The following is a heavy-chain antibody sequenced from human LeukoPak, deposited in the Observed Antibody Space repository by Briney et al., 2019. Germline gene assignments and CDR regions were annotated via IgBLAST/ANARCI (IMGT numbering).Heavy chain of an antibody. V-gene: IGHV3-9*01. J-gene: IGHJ4*02. D-gene: IGHD6-13*01. CDR3: TKDSRYSSTWYMPGAFDY. CDR2: ISWNSAGI. Sequence: GGSLRLSCAASGFTFDDYAMHWVRQVPGKGLEWVSGISWNSAGIGYADSVKGRFTISRDNAKNYLYLQMNSLSDEDTALYYCTKDSRYSSTWYMPGAFDYWGQGTLVTVSS. CDR1: GFTFDDYA.